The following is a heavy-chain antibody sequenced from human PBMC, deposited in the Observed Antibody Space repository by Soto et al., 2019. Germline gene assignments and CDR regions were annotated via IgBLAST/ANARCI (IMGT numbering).Heavy chain of an antibody. D-gene: IGHD6-13*01. CDR2: ISYDGSSQ. V-gene: IGHV3-30*15. CDR1: GFIFNRYA. CDR3: ARDPTAGLADY. J-gene: IGHJ4*02. Sequence: QVQLVQSGGGVVQPGKSLRLSCAASGFIFNRYAFRWVRQAPGKGLEWVAQISYDGSSQYYGDSVKGRFTISRDNSNNTLFLHISSLRPEDTAVYYCARDPTAGLADYWGQGTLVTVSS.